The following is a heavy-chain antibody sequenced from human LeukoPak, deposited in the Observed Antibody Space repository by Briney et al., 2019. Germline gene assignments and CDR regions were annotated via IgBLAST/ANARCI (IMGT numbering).Heavy chain of an antibody. J-gene: IGHJ6*03. V-gene: IGHV3-30*02. CDR2: IRYDGSNK. Sequence: GGSLRLSCEVSGFTLSSYGMHWVRQAPGKGLEWVAFIRYDGSNKYYADSVKGRFTISRDNSKNTLYLQMNSLRAEDTAVYYCGAPPRYYSYYRDVWGKGTPVTIS. CDR3: GAPPRYYSYYRDV. CDR1: GFTLSSYG.